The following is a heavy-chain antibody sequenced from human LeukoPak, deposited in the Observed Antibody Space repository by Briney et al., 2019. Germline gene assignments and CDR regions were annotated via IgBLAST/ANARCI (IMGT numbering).Heavy chain of an antibody. CDR2: IKADGGEK. Sequence: GGSLRLSCAASGFTFSTYWMNWFRQTPGKGLEWVAKIKADGGEKDHVASVKGRFTISRDNAKNSLYLQMNSLRVEDTAVYYCARVLRYCSGGNCYSGGLGYMDVWGKGTTVTISS. CDR1: GFTFSTYW. V-gene: IGHV3-7*01. J-gene: IGHJ6*03. CDR3: ARVLRYCSGGNCYSGGLGYMDV. D-gene: IGHD2-15*01.